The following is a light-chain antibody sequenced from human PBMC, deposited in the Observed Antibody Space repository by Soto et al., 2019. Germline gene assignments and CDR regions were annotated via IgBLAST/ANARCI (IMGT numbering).Light chain of an antibody. CDR3: SSYTTSSTVV. Sequence: QSVLTQPPSASGTPGQRVTISCSGSSSNVGSNTVSWYQQLPGTAPKVLIYSDDQRPSGVSNRFSGSKSDNTASLTISGLQAEDEADYYCSSYTTSSTVVFGGGTQLTVL. CDR2: SDD. V-gene: IGLV1-44*01. CDR1: SSNVGSNT. J-gene: IGLJ2*01.